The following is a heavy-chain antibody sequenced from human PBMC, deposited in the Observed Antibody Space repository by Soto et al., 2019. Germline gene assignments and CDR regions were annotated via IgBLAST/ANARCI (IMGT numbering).Heavy chain of an antibody. Sequence: PGGSLRLSCAASGFAFSSHPMSWVRQAPEKGLEWVSGISDSGGITYNADSVKGRFTISRDNSKNTLYLQMNSLRAEDTAVYYCARRAIGSSRAFDIWGQGT. CDR1: GFAFSSHP. D-gene: IGHD6-6*01. V-gene: IGHV3-23*01. CDR2: ISDSGGIT. CDR3: ARRAIGSSRAFDI. J-gene: IGHJ3*02.